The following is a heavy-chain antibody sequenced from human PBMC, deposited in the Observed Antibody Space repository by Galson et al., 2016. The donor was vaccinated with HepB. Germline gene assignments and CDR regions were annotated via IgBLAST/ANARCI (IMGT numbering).Heavy chain of an antibody. CDR1: GFTVSANS. V-gene: IGHV3-66*01. Sequence: SLRLSCAASGFTVSANSMTWVRQAPGKGLEWVSTIHRGGGTYYTYSVKGRFTIARDSSKNTLYLQMSSLKVEDTAVYYCAVVGDVSRDWGQGTLVTVSS. D-gene: IGHD2-21*01. CDR3: AVVGDVSRD. J-gene: IGHJ4*02. CDR2: IHRGGGT.